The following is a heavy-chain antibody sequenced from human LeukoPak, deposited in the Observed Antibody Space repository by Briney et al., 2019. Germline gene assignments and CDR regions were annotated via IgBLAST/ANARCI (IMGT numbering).Heavy chain of an antibody. J-gene: IGHJ4*02. CDR3: SRSERVGYCSGGSCYSPYFDY. V-gene: IGHV4-61*02. Sequence: SETLSLTCTVSGGSISSGSYYWSWIRQPAGKGLEWIGRIYTSGSTNYNPSLKSRVTISVDTSKNQFSLKLSSVTAADTAVYYCSRSERVGYCSGGSCYSPYFDYWGQGTLVTVSS. CDR2: IYTSGST. CDR1: GGSISSGSYY. D-gene: IGHD2-15*01.